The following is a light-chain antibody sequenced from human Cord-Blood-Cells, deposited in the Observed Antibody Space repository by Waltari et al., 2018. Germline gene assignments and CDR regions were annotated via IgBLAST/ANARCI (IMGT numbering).Light chain of an antibody. CDR2: GNS. Sequence: QSVLTQPPSVSGAPGQRVPISCPGSSAHIGDGSAVHWYQQLPGTAPKLLIYGNSNRPSGVPDRFSGSKSGTSASLAITGLQAEDEADYYCQSYDSSLSGVVFGGGTKLTVL. J-gene: IGLJ2*01. CDR1: SAHIGDGSA. CDR3: QSYDSSLSGVV. V-gene: IGLV1-40*01.